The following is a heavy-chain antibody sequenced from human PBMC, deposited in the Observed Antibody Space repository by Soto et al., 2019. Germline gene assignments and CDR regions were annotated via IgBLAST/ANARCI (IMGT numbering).Heavy chain of an antibody. V-gene: IGHV4-59*01. Sequence: QVRLRESGPQVVKPSATLSLNCNVSGGAFRSYFWSWIRQSPGKGLEWIGNIHSSGRSNYHPSFKSRVSMSIDPSKNQFSVRLTSVTPADTAVYYCARDDPFDPWGQGILVTVSS. CDR3: ARDDPFDP. CDR1: GGAFRSYF. J-gene: IGHJ5*02. CDR2: IHSSGRS.